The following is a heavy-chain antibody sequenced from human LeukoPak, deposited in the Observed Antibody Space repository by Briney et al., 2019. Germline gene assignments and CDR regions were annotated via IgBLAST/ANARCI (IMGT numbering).Heavy chain of an antibody. CDR3: PCGGRSVPGARRFAY. CDR1: GYTFTDYD. CDR2: FNPKSGGR. J-gene: IGHJ4*02. Sequence: ASVKVSCKASGYTFTDYDMHGGGRAPGQGRDGMGWFNPKSGGRTYAHRFQARVTINMDTSSSPANMELSTLRPHDPPGYYCPCGGRSVPGARRFAYWGQGTLVTVSS. D-gene: IGHD3-16*01. V-gene: IGHV1-2*07.